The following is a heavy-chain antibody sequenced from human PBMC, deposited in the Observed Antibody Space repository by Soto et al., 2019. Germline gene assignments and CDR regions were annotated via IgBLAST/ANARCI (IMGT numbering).Heavy chain of an antibody. CDR2: INYSGST. CDR1: GGSFGSSAYY. CDR3: SRRAPEGFDP. V-gene: IGHV4-39*01. Sequence: LSLTCGVSGGSFGSSAYYWGCIRQSPGKGLEWIGSINYSGSTYYNPSLKSRVTISVDTSRNQFSLKLSSVTAADTALYYCSRRAPEGFDPWGQGTLVTVSS. J-gene: IGHJ5*02.